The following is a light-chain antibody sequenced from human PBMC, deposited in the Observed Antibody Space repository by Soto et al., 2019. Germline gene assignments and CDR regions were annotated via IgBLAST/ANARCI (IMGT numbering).Light chain of an antibody. V-gene: IGKV3-20*01. CDR3: QQYGRSPCT. CDR1: QSVTDNY. Sequence: EIVLTQSPATLSLSPGERATLSCRASQSVTDNYLAWYQQKPGQAPRLVISGASSRTSGIPDRFSASGSGTDFTLTISRLEPEDFAVFYCQQYGRSPCTFGPGTKVDLK. CDR2: GAS. J-gene: IGKJ3*01.